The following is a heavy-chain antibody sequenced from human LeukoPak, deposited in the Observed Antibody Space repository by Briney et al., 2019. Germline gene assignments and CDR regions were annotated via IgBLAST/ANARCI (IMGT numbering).Heavy chain of an antibody. CDR3: AGEQWRPPYYYFGMDV. V-gene: IGHV4-59*01. CDR1: GGSINSYY. CDR2: IYYIGST. Sequence: PSETLSLTCTVSGGSINSYYWGWIRQPPGKGLEWIGYIYYIGSTNYSPSLKSRVTISLETSRNQFSLRLSSVTAADTAVYYCAGEQWRPPYYYFGMDVWGQGTTVTVSS. D-gene: IGHD2-8*01. J-gene: IGHJ6*02.